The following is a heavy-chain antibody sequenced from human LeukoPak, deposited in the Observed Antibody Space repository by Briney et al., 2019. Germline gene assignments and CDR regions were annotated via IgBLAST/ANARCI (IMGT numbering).Heavy chain of an antibody. Sequence: PSETLSLTCTVSGRSISSYYWSWIRQRPGKGLEWIGYIYYSGSTNYNPSLKSRVTISVDTSKNQFSLKLSSVTAADTAVYYCARQEPIAVADAFDIWGQGTMVTVSS. CDR1: GRSISSYY. J-gene: IGHJ3*02. V-gene: IGHV4-59*08. CDR3: ARQEPIAVADAFDI. CDR2: IYYSGST. D-gene: IGHD6-19*01.